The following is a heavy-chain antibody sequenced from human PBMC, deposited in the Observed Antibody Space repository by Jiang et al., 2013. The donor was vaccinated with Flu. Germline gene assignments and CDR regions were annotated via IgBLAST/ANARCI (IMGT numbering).Heavy chain of an antibody. D-gene: IGHD2-8*01. CDR3: AINGASPNPPPPHYYYYGMDV. J-gene: IGHJ6*02. Sequence: QLVESGGGLIQPGGSLRLSCAASGFTVSSNYMSWVRQAPGKGLEWVSVIYSGGSTYYADSVKGRFTISRDNSKNTLYLQMNSLRAEDTAVYYCAINGASPNPPPPHYYYYGMDVWGQGTTVTVSS. V-gene: IGHV3-53*01. CDR1: GFTVSSNY. CDR2: IYSGGST.